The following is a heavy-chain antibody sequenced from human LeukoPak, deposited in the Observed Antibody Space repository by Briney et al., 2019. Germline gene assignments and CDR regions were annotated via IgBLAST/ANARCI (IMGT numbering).Heavy chain of an antibody. D-gene: IGHD1-26*01. CDR2: IKQDGSEK. CDR3: ASGSYYHYYYYYMDV. J-gene: IGHJ6*03. V-gene: IGHV3-7*01. CDR1: GFTLSSYW. Sequence: GGSLRLSCAASGFTLSSYWMSWVRQAPGKGLEWVANIKQDGSEKYYVDSVKGRFTISRDNAKNSLYLQMDSLRAEDTAVYYCASGSYYHYYYYYMDVWGKGTTVTVSS.